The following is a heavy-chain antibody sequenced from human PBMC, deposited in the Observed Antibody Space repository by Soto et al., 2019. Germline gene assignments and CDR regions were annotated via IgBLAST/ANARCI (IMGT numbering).Heavy chain of an antibody. CDR1: GFSLSTTGAG. CDR3: ARSFYDSSGYFLLFDY. D-gene: IGHD3-22*01. Sequence: GSGPTLVNPTQTLTLTCTFSGFSLSTTGAGVGWIRQPPGKALEWLALIYWDDDKRYSPSLKTRLTITKDTSKNQVVLTMTNMDPVDTATYYCARSFYDSSGYFLLFDYWGQGTLVTSPQ. J-gene: IGHJ4*02. V-gene: IGHV2-5*02. CDR2: IYWDDDK.